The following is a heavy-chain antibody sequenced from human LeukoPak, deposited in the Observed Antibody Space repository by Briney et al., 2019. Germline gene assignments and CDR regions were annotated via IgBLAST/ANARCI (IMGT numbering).Heavy chain of an antibody. CDR1: GFTFSIYG. CDR3: ARVITTRSKSTFLDY. Sequence: GGSLRLSCAASGFTFSIYGMSWVRQAPGRGLEWVSAISGSGGSTYYADSVKGRFTISRDNAKNSLYLQMNSLRAEDTAVYYCARVITTRSKSTFLDYWGQGTPVTVSS. J-gene: IGHJ4*02. D-gene: IGHD3-22*01. CDR2: ISGSGGST. V-gene: IGHV3-23*01.